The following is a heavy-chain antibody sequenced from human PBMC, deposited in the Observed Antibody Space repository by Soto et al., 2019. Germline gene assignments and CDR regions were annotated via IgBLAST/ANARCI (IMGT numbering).Heavy chain of an antibody. Sequence: QVQLQESGPGLVKPSETLSLTCTVSGDYISSHYWSWIRQPPGKGLEWIGYVYHSGKTDSNPSLTSRVTMSMDTSKIQISLCLTSVTAADTAVYYCARPKGTTPAVWYFDLWGRGTLVTVSS. V-gene: IGHV4-59*08. CDR3: ARPKGTTPAVWYFDL. J-gene: IGHJ2*01. CDR2: VYHSGKT. D-gene: IGHD2-2*01. CDR1: GDYISSHY.